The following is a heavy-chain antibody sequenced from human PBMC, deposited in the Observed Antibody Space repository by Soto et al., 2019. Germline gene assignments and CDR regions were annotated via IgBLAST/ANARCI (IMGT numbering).Heavy chain of an antibody. J-gene: IGHJ5*02. CDR1: GYTFTSYA. CDR2: INAGNGNT. D-gene: IGHD1-26*01. CDR3: ARDPYGVGAQFWWFDP. Sequence: GASVKVSCKASGYTFTSYAMHWVRQAPGQRLEGMGWINAGNGNTKYSQKFQGRVTITRDTSASTAYMELSSLRSEDTAVYYCARDPYGVGAQFWWFDPWGQGTLVTVSS. V-gene: IGHV1-3*01.